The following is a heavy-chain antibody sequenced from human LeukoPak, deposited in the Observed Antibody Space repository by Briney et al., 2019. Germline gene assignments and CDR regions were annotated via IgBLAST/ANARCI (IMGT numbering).Heavy chain of an antibody. Sequence: GGSLRLSCAASGFTFSSYSMNWVRQAPGKGLEWVSAISGSGGSTYYADSVKGRFTISRDNSKNTLYLQMNSLRAEDTAVYYCAKDKFSVGVVIPLDYWGQGTLVTVSS. D-gene: IGHD3-3*01. CDR3: AKDKFSVGVVIPLDY. V-gene: IGHV3-23*01. J-gene: IGHJ4*02. CDR2: ISGSGGST. CDR1: GFTFSSYS.